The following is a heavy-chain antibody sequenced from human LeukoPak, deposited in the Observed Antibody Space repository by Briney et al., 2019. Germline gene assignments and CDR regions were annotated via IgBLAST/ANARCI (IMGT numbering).Heavy chain of an antibody. V-gene: IGHV1-2*02. CDR2: IDPSTGNT. CDR1: GYTFVGYY. Sequence: ASVKVSCKASGYTFVGYYLHWVRQAPGQGLEWMAWIDPSTGNTHYAQKFQGRITVTRDTSISTTYMELSWLTSDDTALYYYAREYSASEHWGQGTLVTVSS. CDR3: AREYSASEH. D-gene: IGHD4-11*01. J-gene: IGHJ1*01.